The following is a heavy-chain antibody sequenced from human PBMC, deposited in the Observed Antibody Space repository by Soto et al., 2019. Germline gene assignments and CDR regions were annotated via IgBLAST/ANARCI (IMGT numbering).Heavy chain of an antibody. CDR2: INPTDPDI. CDR3: ARHQRDDASRKIDC. D-gene: IGHD3-16*01. J-gene: IGHJ4*02. Sequence: PGESLKNSCQGSGYSFTSNWIGWVRQMPGKGLEWMGIINPTDPDIKYSPSFQGQVTISADKSIGTAYLQWSSLKASDTAMYYCARHQRDDASRKIDCWGQGTLVTVSS. V-gene: IGHV5-51*01. CDR1: GYSFTSNW.